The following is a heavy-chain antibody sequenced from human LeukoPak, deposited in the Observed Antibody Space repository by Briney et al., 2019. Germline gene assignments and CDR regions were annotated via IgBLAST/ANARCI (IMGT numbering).Heavy chain of an antibody. Sequence: ASVNVSCKASVYTFPRYGISWVRQAPGQGLEWMGWISAYNCNTNYAHKLQGRVTMTTDTSTSTAYMELRSLRSDDTAVYYCARRVDYYYGMDGWGKGTTVTVSS. CDR2: ISAYNCNT. V-gene: IGHV1-18*04. CDR3: ARRVDYYYGMDG. CDR1: VYTFPRYG. J-gene: IGHJ6*04.